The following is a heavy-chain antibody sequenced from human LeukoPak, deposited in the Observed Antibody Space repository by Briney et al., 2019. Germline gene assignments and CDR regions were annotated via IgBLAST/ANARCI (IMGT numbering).Heavy chain of an antibody. CDR1: GGSFSGYY. V-gene: IGHV4-34*01. CDR2: INHSGST. J-gene: IGHJ4*02. Sequence: PSETLSLTCAVYGGSFSGYYWSWIRQPPGKGLEWIGEINHSGSTNYNPSLKSRVTISVDTSKNQFSLKLSSVTAADTAVYYCARGGGSSSWYFFDHWGQGTLVTVSS. D-gene: IGHD6-13*01. CDR3: ARGGGSSSWYFFDH.